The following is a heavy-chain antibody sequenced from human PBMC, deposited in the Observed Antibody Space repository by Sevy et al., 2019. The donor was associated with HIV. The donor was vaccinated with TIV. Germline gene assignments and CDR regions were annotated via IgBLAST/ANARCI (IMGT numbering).Heavy chain of an antibody. CDR3: ARDRGEILSSAFDY. J-gene: IGHJ4*02. V-gene: IGHV3-30*03. CDR2: ISYDGRNNK. D-gene: IGHD3-16*01. CDR1: GFSFSDYR. Sequence: GGSLRLSCAASGFSFSDYRMHWVRQAPGKGLEWVAVISYDGRNNKYNADSVKGRFTISRDNSKNTLYPQMNSLRAEDTAIYYCARDRGEILSSAFDYWGQGTLVTVSS.